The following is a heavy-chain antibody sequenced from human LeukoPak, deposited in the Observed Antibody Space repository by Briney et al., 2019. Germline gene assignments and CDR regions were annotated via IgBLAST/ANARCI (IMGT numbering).Heavy chain of an antibody. D-gene: IGHD6-19*01. V-gene: IGHV1-69*01. J-gene: IGHJ4*02. CDR3: ATAHSSGWYFFDY. Sequence: APVKVSCKASGYTFTSYDINWVRQAPGQGLEWMGGTIPFFGKAGYAQKFQGRVTITADDSTNTAHMELSSLRSEDTAVYFCATAHSSGWYFFDYWGQGTLVTVSS. CDR1: GYTFTSYD. CDR2: TIPFFGKA.